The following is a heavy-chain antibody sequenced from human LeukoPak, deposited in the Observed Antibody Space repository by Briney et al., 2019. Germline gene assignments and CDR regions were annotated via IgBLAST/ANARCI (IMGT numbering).Heavy chain of an antibody. D-gene: IGHD2-15*01. V-gene: IGHV3-21*01. CDR2: ISSSSSYI. CDR3: ARVGVVVVAATRYYYHGMDV. Sequence: PGGSLRLSCAASGFTFSSYSMNWVRQAPGKGLEWVSSISSSSSYIYYADSVKGRFTISRDNAKNSLYLQMNSLRAEDTAVYYCARVGVVVVAATRYYYHGMDVWGKGTTVTVSS. J-gene: IGHJ6*04. CDR1: GFTFSSYS.